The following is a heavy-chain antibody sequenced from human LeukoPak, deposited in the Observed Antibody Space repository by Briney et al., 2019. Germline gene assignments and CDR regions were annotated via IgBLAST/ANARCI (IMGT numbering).Heavy chain of an antibody. D-gene: IGHD2/OR15-2a*01. CDR3: ARDLPTSYYFDY. J-gene: IGHJ4*02. CDR1: GGTFSSYT. Sequence: ASVKVSCKASGGTFSSYTISWLRQAPGQGLEWMGRIIPILGIANYAQKFQGRVTITADKSTSTAYMELSSLRSEDTAVYYCARDLPTSYYFDYWGQGTLVTVSS. CDR2: IIPILGIA. V-gene: IGHV1-69*04.